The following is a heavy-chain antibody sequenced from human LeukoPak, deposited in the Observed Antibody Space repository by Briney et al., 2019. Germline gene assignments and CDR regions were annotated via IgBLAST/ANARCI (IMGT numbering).Heavy chain of an antibody. CDR1: GFTFSSYW. CDR2: IKQDGSEK. Sequence: GGSLRLSRAASGFTFSSYWMSWVRQAPGKGLEWVANIKQDGSEKYYVDSVKGRFTISRDNAKNSLYLQMNSLRAEDTAVYYCAREALQNYYDSSGLDYWGQGTLVTVSS. J-gene: IGHJ4*02. V-gene: IGHV3-7*01. D-gene: IGHD3-22*01. CDR3: AREALQNYYDSSGLDY.